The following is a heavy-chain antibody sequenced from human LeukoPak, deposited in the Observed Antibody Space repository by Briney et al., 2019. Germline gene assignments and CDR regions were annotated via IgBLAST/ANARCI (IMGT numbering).Heavy chain of an antibody. Sequence: PGGSLRLSCAASGFTFSSYAMSWVRQAPGKGLEWVSAISGSGGSTYYADSVKGRFTISRDNSKNTLYLQMNSVRAEDTAVYYCAKEGYSYDSSGYIDYWGQGTLVTVSS. CDR2: ISGSGGST. V-gene: IGHV3-23*01. D-gene: IGHD3-22*01. CDR3: AKEGYSYDSSGYIDY. CDR1: GFTFSSYA. J-gene: IGHJ4*02.